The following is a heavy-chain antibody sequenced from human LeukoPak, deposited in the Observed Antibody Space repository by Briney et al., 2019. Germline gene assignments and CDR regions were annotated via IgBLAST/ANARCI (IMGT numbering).Heavy chain of an antibody. CDR2: ISGSGGST. CDR1: GFTFSSYA. Sequence: GGSLRLSCAASGFTFSSYAMSWVRQAPGKGLEWVSAISGSGGSTYYADSVKGRFTISRDNSKNTLYLQMNSLRAEDTAVYYCATSPRYCSSTSCYPVYFDYWGQGTLVTVSS. V-gene: IGHV3-23*01. D-gene: IGHD2-2*01. CDR3: ATSPRYCSSTSCYPVYFDY. J-gene: IGHJ4*02.